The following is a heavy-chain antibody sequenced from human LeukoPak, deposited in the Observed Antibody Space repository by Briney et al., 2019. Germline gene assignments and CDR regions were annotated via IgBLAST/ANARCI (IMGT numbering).Heavy chain of an antibody. J-gene: IGHJ6*02. D-gene: IGHD4-11*01. CDR3: ARDLGLSGRTQTYSNYYYGMDV. Sequence: SQTLSLTCTVSGGSLSSGGYYWSWIRQHPGKGLEWIGYIYYSGSTYYNPSLKSRVTISVDTSKNQFSLKLSSVTAADTAVYYCARDLGLSGRTQTYSNYYYGMDVWGQGTRVTVSS. V-gene: IGHV4-31*03. CDR2: IYYSGST. CDR1: GGSLSSGGYY.